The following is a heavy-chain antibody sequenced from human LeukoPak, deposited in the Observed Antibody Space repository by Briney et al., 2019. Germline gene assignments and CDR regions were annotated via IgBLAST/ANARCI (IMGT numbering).Heavy chain of an antibody. Sequence: PSQTLSLTCTVSGDSISRGDYCWSWIRQPAGKGLEWIGRITSSGSTKYNASLMKRVTISVGTYKNQFSQKLSSMTAVDKAVYFCSRGTYYYDSSDAFDIWGQGTMVTVSS. V-gene: IGHV4-61*02. CDR2: ITSSGST. CDR1: GDSISRGDYC. J-gene: IGHJ3*02. D-gene: IGHD3-22*01. CDR3: SRGTYYYDSSDAFDI.